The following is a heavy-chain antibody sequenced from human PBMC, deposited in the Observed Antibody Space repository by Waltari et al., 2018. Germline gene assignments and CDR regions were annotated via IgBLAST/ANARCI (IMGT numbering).Heavy chain of an antibody. CDR3: VKEAAGYDSLIANGLDV. CDR2: ITWDGRST. Sequence: EVQLEESGGGVVQPGGSLRLSCAASGFTFDDFAMHWVRQAPGKGLEWVSLITWDGRSTYYADSVKGRFAISRDNGKDFLYLQMNSLRPEDTALYYCVKEAAGYDSLIANGLDVWSQGTTVTVSS. CDR1: GFTFDDFA. V-gene: IGHV3-43D*04. J-gene: IGHJ6*02. D-gene: IGHD3-9*01.